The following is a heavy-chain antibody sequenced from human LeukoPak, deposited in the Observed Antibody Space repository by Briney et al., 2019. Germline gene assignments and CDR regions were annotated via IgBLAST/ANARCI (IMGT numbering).Heavy chain of an antibody. D-gene: IGHD3-22*01. Sequence: SVKVSCKASGGTFSSYAISWVRQAPGHGLEWMGRIIPIFGTANYAQKFQGRVTINTDESKSTAYMELSSLRSEDTAVYYCARVNVYYYDSSGYRDYWGQGTLVTVSS. CDR2: IIPIFGTA. J-gene: IGHJ4*02. V-gene: IGHV1-69*05. CDR1: GGTFSSYA. CDR3: ARVNVYYYDSSGYRDY.